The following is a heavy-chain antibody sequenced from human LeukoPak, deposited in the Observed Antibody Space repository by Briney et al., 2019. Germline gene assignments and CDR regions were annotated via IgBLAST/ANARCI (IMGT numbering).Heavy chain of an antibody. CDR1: GFTFSMYW. J-gene: IGHJ4*02. D-gene: IGHD5-12*01. CDR2: MNSDGSRT. CDR3: AKDQAPTN. V-gene: IGHV3-74*01. Sequence: GGSLRLSCAASGFTFSMYWMHWVRQAPGKGLVWVSRMNSDGSRTNYADSVKGRFTISRDNAKNTLYLQMNSLRAEDTAVYYCAKDQAPTNWGQGTLVTVSS.